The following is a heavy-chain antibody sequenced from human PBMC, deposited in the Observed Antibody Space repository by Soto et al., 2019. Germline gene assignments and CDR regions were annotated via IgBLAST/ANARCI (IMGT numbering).Heavy chain of an antibody. Sequence: ASVKVSCKASGYTFTSYAMHWVRQAPGQRLEWMGWINAGNGNTKYSQKFQGRVTITRDTSASTAYMELSSLRSEDTAVYYCASFLSNGDHYCYYYYGMDVWGQGTTVTVSS. CDR1: GYTFTSYA. V-gene: IGHV1-3*01. CDR3: ASFLSNGDHYCYYYYGMDV. J-gene: IGHJ6*02. D-gene: IGHD3-22*01. CDR2: INAGNGNT.